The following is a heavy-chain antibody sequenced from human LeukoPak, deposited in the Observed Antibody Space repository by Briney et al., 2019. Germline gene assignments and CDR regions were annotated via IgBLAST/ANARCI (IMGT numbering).Heavy chain of an antibody. Sequence: GGPLRLSCAASGFTFSNAWMAWVRQAPGKGLEWVANINQDGSTKQYVDSVRGRFTISRDNAKNSLYLQMNSLRAEDTGLYHCARDMKGNLDYWGQGTLVTVSS. D-gene: IGHD3-16*01. V-gene: IGHV3-7*01. J-gene: IGHJ4*02. CDR3: ARDMKGNLDY. CDR2: INQDGSTK. CDR1: GFTFSNAW.